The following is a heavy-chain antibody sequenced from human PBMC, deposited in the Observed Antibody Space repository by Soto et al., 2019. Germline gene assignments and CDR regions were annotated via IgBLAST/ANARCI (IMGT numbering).Heavy chain of an antibody. Sequence: TSETLSLTCAVYGGSFSGYYWSWIRQPPGKGLEWIGEINHSGSTNYNPSLKSRVSVLMDTSKNEFSLRLIAVTAADTAVYYCARHNPASTFLGIVITPRYWGHGTLVTVSP. D-gene: IGHD3-16*01. CDR1: GGSFSGYY. V-gene: IGHV4-34*01. CDR3: ARHNPASTFLGIVITPRY. CDR2: INHSGST. J-gene: IGHJ4*01.